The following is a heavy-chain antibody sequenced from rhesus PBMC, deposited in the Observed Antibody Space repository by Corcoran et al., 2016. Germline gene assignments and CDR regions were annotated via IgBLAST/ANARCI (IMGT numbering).Heavy chain of an antibody. Sequence: QVKLQQWGEGLVKPSETLSLTCAVYGGSIRGYYYWCGIRQAPGTGLGGIGNIDGNSASTNYNPSLKNRVTISKDTSKNQFSLKLSSVTAADTAVYYCARDRHVRGGVIIMNYFDYWGQGVLVTVSS. J-gene: IGHJ4*01. V-gene: IGHV4-73*01. CDR3: ARDRHVRGGVIIMNYFDY. CDR1: GGSIRGYYY. D-gene: IGHD3-34*01. CDR2: IDGNSAST.